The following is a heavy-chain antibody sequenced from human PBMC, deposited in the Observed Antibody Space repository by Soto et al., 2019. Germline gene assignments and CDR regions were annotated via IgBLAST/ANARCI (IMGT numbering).Heavy chain of an antibody. CDR3: ARVRCTGTSCYWEYFDY. V-gene: IGHV1-18*01. CDR1: GYTFASYG. D-gene: IGHD2-2*01. J-gene: IGHJ4*02. Sequence: QVQLVQSGAEVKKPGASVKVSCKASGYTFASYGISWVRQAPGQGLEWMGWISGYNSDTKYTQKFQGRVTMTTDTSTSTAYMELRSLRSDDTAVYYCARVRCTGTSCYWEYFDYWGQGTLVTVSS. CDR2: ISGYNSDT.